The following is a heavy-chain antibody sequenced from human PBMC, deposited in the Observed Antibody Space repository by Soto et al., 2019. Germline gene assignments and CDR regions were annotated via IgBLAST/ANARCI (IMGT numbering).Heavy chain of an antibody. CDR2: ISYDGSNT. D-gene: IGHD3-10*01. CDR1: GFPFTTYG. J-gene: IGHJ4*02. Sequence: QVQLVESGGGVVQPGTSLRLSCAASGFPFTTYGMHWVREGPAKGLEWVAVISYDGSNTYYADSVKGRFTISRDNSKNTIYLQMNSLRPEDTALYYCVGGQYYFDYRGQGTLVTVSS. V-gene: IGHV3-30*03. CDR3: VGGQYYFDY.